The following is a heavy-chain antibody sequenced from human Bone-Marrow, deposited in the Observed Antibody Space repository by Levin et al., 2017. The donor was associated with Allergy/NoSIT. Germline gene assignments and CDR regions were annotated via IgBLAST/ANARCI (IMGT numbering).Heavy chain of an antibody. J-gene: IGHJ4*02. CDR2: INSNSGGT. CDR1: GYTFNGYY. Sequence: GESLKISCKASGYTFNGYYMHWVRQAPGQGLEWMGRINSNSGGTNYAQKFQGRVTMTRDTSISTAYMQLSGLKSDDTAVFYCARERGAGAWYYDYWGQGTLVTVSS. CDR3: ARERGAGAWYYDY. V-gene: IGHV1-2*06. D-gene: IGHD2-15*01.